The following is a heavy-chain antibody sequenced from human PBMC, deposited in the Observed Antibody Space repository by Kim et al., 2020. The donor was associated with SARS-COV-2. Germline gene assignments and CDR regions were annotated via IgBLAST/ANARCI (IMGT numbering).Heavy chain of an antibody. CDR1: GFTFRSYA. CDR3: ASESVYCSSTSCPSGYFDY. Sequence: GGSLRLSCAASGFTFRSYAMHWVHQAPGKGLEWLAVISYDGSNKYYADSVKGRFTISRDNSKNTLYLQMNSLRAEDTAVYYCASESVYCSSTSCPSGYFDYWGQGTLVTVSS. D-gene: IGHD2-2*01. CDR2: ISYDGSNK. V-gene: IGHV3-30-3*01. J-gene: IGHJ4*02.